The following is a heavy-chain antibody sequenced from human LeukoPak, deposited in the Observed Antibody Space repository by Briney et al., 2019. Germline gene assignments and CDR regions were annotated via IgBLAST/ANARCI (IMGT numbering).Heavy chain of an antibody. CDR1: GGSISSSSYY. CDR2: IYYGGST. D-gene: IGHD5-18*01. V-gene: IGHV4-39*01. J-gene: IGHJ4*02. Sequence: ASETLSLTCTVSGGSISSSSYYWGWIRQPPGKGLEWIGSIYYGGSTYYNPSLKSRVTISADTSNNQFSLKLTSLTAADTAVYYCARHRHSHHYDYWGQGTLVTVSS. CDR3: ARHRHSHHYDY.